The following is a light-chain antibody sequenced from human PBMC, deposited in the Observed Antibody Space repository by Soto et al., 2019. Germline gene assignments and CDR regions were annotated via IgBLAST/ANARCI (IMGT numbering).Light chain of an antibody. CDR1: QSISSW. CDR3: QQYNSYSAYT. Sequence: DIQMTQSPSTLSASVGDRVTITCRASQSISSWLAWYQQKPGKAPKLLIYDASSLESGGPSRFSGSGSGTEFTLTISILQPDDFGTYYCQQYNSYSAYTFGQGTKLEIK. J-gene: IGKJ2*01. V-gene: IGKV1-5*01. CDR2: DAS.